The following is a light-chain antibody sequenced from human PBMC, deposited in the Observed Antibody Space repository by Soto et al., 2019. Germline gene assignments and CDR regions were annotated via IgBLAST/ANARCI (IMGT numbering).Light chain of an antibody. J-gene: IGKJ1*01. CDR2: WAS. CDR1: EGVLYSSNSKSY. V-gene: IGKV4-1*01. CDR3: QQYHSFPPT. Sequence: DIVMTQSPDSLTVSLGERATFNCKSSEGVLYSSNSKSYLAWYQQRPGQPPKLLIYWASTRESGVPDRFSGSGSATDFTLTISSLQAEDVAVYYCQQYHSFPPTFGQGTKVEIK.